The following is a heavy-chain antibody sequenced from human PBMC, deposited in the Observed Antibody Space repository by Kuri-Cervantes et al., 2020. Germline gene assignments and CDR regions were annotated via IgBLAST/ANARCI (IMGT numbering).Heavy chain of an antibody. Sequence: GGSLRLSCAASGLTFRRYDMSWVRQATGKGLEWVSDIGSDGDTDYPGSVKGRFTISRENAKTSLYLQMNSLRAGDTAVYYCARDHSRFLEWPPLDYWGQGTLVTVSS. V-gene: IGHV3-13*01. CDR1: GLTFRRYD. J-gene: IGHJ4*02. CDR2: IGSDGDT. CDR3: ARDHSRFLEWPPLDY. D-gene: IGHD3-3*01.